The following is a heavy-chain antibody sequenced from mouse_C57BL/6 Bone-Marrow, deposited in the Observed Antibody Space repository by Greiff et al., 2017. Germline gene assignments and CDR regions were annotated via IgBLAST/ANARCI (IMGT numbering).Heavy chain of an antibody. Sequence: VQLQQSGAELARPGASVKLSCKASGYNFTSYGISWVKQRTGQGLEWIGEISPRSGNTYYNQKFKGKDTLTADKASRTAYMELRSVTSEDAAVYFCARDRHACYSNSNNAVDYWGQGTTVTVSS. V-gene: IGHV1-81*01. CDR2: ISPRSGNT. CDR1: GYNFTSYG. J-gene: IGHJ4*01. D-gene: IGHD2-5*01. CDR3: ARDRHACYSNSNNAVDY.